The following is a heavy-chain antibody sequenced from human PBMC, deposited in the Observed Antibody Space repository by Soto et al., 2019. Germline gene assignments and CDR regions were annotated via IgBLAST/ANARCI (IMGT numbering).Heavy chain of an antibody. CDR3: ALGGYNYGRPFDF. V-gene: IGHV4-59*01. Sequence: SESLSLTCSVSGASTSNYHYSWIRQSPGKGLEWIGYVYHRGTTYYTPSLKSRVNMSVDTSTNEFYLNLKSVTAADTAVYYCALGGYNYGRPFDFWGQGTLVTVSS. CDR2: VYHRGTT. CDR1: GASTSNYH. D-gene: IGHD5-18*01. J-gene: IGHJ4*02.